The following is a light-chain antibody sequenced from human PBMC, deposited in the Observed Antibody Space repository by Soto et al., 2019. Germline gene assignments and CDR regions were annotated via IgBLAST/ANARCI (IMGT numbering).Light chain of an antibody. J-gene: IGKJ2*03. Sequence: EIVLTQSPGTLSLSPGEGATLSCRASRSVSSTYLNWYQHKPGQAPRLLIYGTSNRATGIPDRFSGSGSGTDLTLTISRLEPEDFAMYYCQQYGSSPRYSFGPGTKLEIK. CDR3: QQYGSSPRYS. CDR2: GTS. CDR1: RSVSSTY. V-gene: IGKV3-20*01.